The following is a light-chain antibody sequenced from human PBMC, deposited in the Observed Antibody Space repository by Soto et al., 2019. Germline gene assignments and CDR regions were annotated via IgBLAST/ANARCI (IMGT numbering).Light chain of an antibody. V-gene: IGKV3-20*01. Sequence: VLTQSPVTLSLSPGERATLFCRASQSITYTFLGGYQQKPGQPPRLLISGASNRAAGIPDRFSGTGSDTDFTFTIRRVEPEDFAIYYCQHYGSSPLTFGGGTKVEIK. CDR2: GAS. J-gene: IGKJ4*01. CDR3: QHYGSSPLT. CDR1: QSITYTF.